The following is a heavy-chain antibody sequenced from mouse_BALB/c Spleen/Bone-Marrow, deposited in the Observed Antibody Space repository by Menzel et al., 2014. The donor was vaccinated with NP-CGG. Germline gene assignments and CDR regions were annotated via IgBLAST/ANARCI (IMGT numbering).Heavy chain of an antibody. J-gene: IGHJ4*01. CDR3: ARVTSSAVGAMDY. CDR1: GFSLTNYG. Sequence: VKVVESGPGLVAPSQSLSITCTVPGFSLTNYGVHWVRQPPGKGLEWLGVKWAGGSTNYNSALMSRLSISKDNSKSQVFLKMNSLQTGDTAMYYCARVTSSAVGAMDYWGQGTSVTVSS. V-gene: IGHV2-9*02. D-gene: IGHD3-2*02. CDR2: KWAGGST.